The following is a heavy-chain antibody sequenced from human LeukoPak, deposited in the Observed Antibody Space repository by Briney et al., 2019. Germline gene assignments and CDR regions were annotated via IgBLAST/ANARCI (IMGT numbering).Heavy chain of an antibody. CDR2: LYSGGAT. Sequence: AGGSLRLSCAASGFIVNTNYMSWVRQAPGKGPEWVSVLYSGGATYNSDSVKGRFTISRDNSKNMVYLQVNNLRPEDSAVYFCARGNERIVGAYDSFDLWGQGTMVTV. J-gene: IGHJ3*01. CDR1: GFIVNTNY. D-gene: IGHD1-26*01. V-gene: IGHV3-66*02. CDR3: ARGNERIVGAYDSFDL.